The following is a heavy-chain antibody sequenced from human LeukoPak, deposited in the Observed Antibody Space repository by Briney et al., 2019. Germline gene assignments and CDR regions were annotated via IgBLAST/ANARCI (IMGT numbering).Heavy chain of an antibody. Sequence: GGSLRLSCAASGLTFSSSGMHWVRQAPGKGLEWMAFIRYDETNKHYADSVKGRFTISRDTSKNTLYLQMNSLRSEDTAVYYCAKGVCGGSSGGFYFDCWGQGALVTVSS. CDR3: AKGVCGGSSGGFYFDC. V-gene: IGHV3-30*02. J-gene: IGHJ4*02. CDR1: GLTFSSSG. D-gene: IGHD2-15*01. CDR2: IRYDETNK.